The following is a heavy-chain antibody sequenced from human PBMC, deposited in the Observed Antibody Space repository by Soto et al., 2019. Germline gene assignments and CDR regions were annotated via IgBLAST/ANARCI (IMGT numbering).Heavy chain of an antibody. D-gene: IGHD3-10*01. Sequence: ASVKVSCKASGGTFSSYTISWVRQAPGQGLEWMGRIIPILGIANYAQKFQGRVTITADKSTSTAYMELSSLRSEDTAVYYCARELWFGELNYYYYMDVWGKGTTVTVSS. CDR3: ARELWFGELNYYYYMDV. V-gene: IGHV1-69*04. CDR2: IIPILGIA. J-gene: IGHJ6*03. CDR1: GGTFSSYT.